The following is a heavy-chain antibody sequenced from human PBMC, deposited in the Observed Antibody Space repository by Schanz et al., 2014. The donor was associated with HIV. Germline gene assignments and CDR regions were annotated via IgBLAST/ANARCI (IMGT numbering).Heavy chain of an antibody. CDR1: GFNFRTYG. Sequence: QVQLVESGGGVVQPGRSLRLSCAASGFNFRTYGMHWVRQAPGKGLEWVADIRNDGSDKYYADSVKGRFTISRDNSKNTLYLQMNSLRVEDTAVYYCARDLPNPYFDFSGPAGDYWGQGALVTVSS. CDR2: IRNDGSDK. V-gene: IGHV3-33*01. CDR3: ARDLPNPYFDFSGPAGDY. D-gene: IGHD3-22*01. J-gene: IGHJ4*02.